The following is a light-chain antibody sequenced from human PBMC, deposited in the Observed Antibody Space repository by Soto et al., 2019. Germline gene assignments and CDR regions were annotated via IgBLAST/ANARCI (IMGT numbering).Light chain of an antibody. CDR1: SSDIGRNY. CDR2: RNN. J-gene: IGLJ2*01. Sequence: QPVLTQPPSASGTPGQRVTISCSGSSSDIGRNYVYWYQLLPGTAPKLLIYRNNQRPSGVPDRFSGSKSGTSASLAISGLRSEDEADYFCAAWDDSLNGQGVFGGGTKVTVL. CDR3: AAWDDSLNGQGV. V-gene: IGLV1-47*01.